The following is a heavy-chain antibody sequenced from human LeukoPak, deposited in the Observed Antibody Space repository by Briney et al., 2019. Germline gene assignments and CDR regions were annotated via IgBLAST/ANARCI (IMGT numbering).Heavy chain of an antibody. Sequence: GGSLRLSCAASGFTFSNYEMNWVRQAPGKGLEWVAYISSSGSTIYYADPVKGRFTISRDNAKNSLYLQMNSLRAEDTAVYYCARVQYCYDSSGYYVYYFDYWGQGTLVTVSS. CDR3: ARVQYCYDSSGYYVYYFDY. D-gene: IGHD3-22*01. V-gene: IGHV3-48*03. J-gene: IGHJ4*02. CDR2: ISSSGSTI. CDR1: GFTFSNYE.